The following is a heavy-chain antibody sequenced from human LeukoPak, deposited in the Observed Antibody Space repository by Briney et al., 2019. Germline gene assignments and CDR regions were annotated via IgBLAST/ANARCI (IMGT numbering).Heavy chain of an antibody. D-gene: IGHD3-10*01. Sequence: SETLSLTCTVSGGSISSSSYYWGWIRQPPGKGLEWIGSIYYSGSTYYNPSLKSRLTISVDTSKNQFSLKLSSVTAADTAVYYCARGTANWFDPWGQGTLVTVSS. J-gene: IGHJ5*02. CDR3: ARGTANWFDP. CDR2: IYYSGST. CDR1: GGSISSSSYY. V-gene: IGHV4-39*07.